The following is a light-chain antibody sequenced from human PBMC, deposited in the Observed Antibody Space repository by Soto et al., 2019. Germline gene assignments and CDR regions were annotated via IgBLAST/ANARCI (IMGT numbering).Light chain of an antibody. Sequence: ALTNAASGSRSPGQWLPIFCTGTSSDVGAYNFVSWYQHHPDKAPKVVIYDVANRPSGVSYRFSASKSGNTASLTISGLQAEDEADYYCMSFTSSNTYVFGTGTKVTVL. CDR3: MSFTSSNTYV. J-gene: IGLJ1*01. V-gene: IGLV2-14*03. CDR2: DVA. CDR1: SSDVGAYNF.